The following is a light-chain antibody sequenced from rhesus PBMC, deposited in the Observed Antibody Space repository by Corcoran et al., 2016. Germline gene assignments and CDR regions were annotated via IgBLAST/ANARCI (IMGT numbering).Light chain of an antibody. CDR1: QGINNY. CDR3: LQYNSDPYS. CDR2: DAS. Sequence: DIQMTQSPSSLSASVGDRVTITFRASQGINNYLSWYQQKPGKAHKLLIYDASTLQSGVPPRFSVSGSGTDFTLTISSLQPEDFATYYCLQYNSDPYSFGQGTKVEIK. J-gene: IGKJ2*01. V-gene: IGKV1-43*02.